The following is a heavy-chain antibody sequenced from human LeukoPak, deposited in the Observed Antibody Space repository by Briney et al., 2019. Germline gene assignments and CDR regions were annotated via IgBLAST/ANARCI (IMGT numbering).Heavy chain of an antibody. V-gene: IGHV4-39*07. J-gene: IGHJ4*02. Sequence: SETLSLTCAVSGGSISSSPYYWGWIRQPPGKGLDWIGSIYYSGNTYHNPSLKSRVTISVDTSKNQFSLKLSSLTATDTAVYYCARDRSDNWGLFDYWGQGTLVTVSS. CDR1: GGSISSSPYY. CDR3: ARDRSDNWGLFDY. D-gene: IGHD1-1*01. CDR2: IYYSGNT.